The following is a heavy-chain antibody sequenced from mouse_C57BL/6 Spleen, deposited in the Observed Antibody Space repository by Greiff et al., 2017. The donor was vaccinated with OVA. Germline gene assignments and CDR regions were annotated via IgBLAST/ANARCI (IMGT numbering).Heavy chain of an antibody. D-gene: IGHD1-1*01. Sequence: QVQLQQPGAELVKPGASVKLSCKASGYTFTSYWMQWVKQRPGQGLEWIGEIDPSDSYTNYNQKFKGKATLTVDTSSSTAYMQLSSLTSEDSAVYYCARHSITTVVEGGNFDYWGQGTTRTVSS. J-gene: IGHJ2*01. CDR3: ARHSITTVVEGGNFDY. CDR1: GYTFTSYW. V-gene: IGHV1-50*01. CDR2: IDPSDSYT.